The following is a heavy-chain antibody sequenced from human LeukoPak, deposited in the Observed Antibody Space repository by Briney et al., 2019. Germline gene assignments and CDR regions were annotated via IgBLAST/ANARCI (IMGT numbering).Heavy chain of an antibody. CDR2: IYYSGST. Sequence: KPSGTLPLTCTVSGGSISSYYWSWIRQPPRKGLEWIGHIYYSGSTNYNPSLKSRVTISIDTSKNQFSLRLSSVTAADTAVYYCARGAAGYSYGWGQGTLVTVSS. V-gene: IGHV4-59*01. CDR3: ARGAAGYSYG. D-gene: IGHD5-18*01. CDR1: GGSISSYY. J-gene: IGHJ4*02.